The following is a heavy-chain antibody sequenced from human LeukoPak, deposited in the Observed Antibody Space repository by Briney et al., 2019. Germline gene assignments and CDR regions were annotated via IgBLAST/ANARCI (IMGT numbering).Heavy chain of an antibody. V-gene: IGHV3-7*01. CDR2: INQDGTEK. CDR1: GFTFSSYW. J-gene: IGHJ3*02. Sequence: GGSLRLSCAASGFTFSSYWMNWVRQAPGKGLEWVANINQDGTEKYYVDSVKGRFTISRDNAKNSLYLQMNRLRAKDTAIYYCARGIDIWGQGTMVTVSS. CDR3: ARGIDI.